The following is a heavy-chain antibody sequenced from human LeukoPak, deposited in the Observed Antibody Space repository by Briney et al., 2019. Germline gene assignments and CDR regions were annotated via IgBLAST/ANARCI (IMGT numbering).Heavy chain of an antibody. Sequence: PSETLSLTCTVSGGSISSYYWSWIRQPPGKGLEWIGYIYYSGSTNYNPSLKSRVTISVDTSKNQFSLKLSSVTAADTAVYYCAKPREGYGMDVWGQGTTVTVSS. J-gene: IGHJ6*02. CDR3: AKPREGYGMDV. V-gene: IGHV4-59*08. CDR1: GGSISSYY. CDR2: IYYSGST. D-gene: IGHD1-26*01.